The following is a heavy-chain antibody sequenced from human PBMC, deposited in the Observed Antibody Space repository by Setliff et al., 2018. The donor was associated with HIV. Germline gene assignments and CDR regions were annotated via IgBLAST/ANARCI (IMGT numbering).Heavy chain of an antibody. CDR3: ARGQHSSTWGALFDY. J-gene: IGHJ4*02. CDR1: GGSISSSSFY. D-gene: IGHD6-13*01. V-gene: IGHV4-61*05. Sequence: SETLSLTCNVSGGSISSSSFYWGWIRQPPGKGLEWIGYIYYSGSTNYNPSLKSRVTISVDKSKSQFSLKLSSVTAADTALYYCARGQHSSTWGALFDYWGQGTLVTVSS. CDR2: IYYSGST.